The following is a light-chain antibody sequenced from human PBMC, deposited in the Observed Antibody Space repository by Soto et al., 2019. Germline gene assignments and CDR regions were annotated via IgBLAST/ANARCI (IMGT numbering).Light chain of an antibody. Sequence: QSVLTQPASVSGPPGQSITISCTGTSSDVGSYNLVSWYQQHPGKAPKLMIYEGSKRPSGVSNRFSGSKSGNTASLTISGLQSEDEADYYCCSYAGSSTFSYVFGTGTKAPS. V-gene: IGLV2-23*03. CDR2: EGS. J-gene: IGLJ1*01. CDR3: CSYAGSSTFSYV. CDR1: SSDVGSYNL.